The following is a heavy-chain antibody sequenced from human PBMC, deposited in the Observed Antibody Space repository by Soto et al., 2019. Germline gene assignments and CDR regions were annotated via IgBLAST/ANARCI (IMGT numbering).Heavy chain of an antibody. D-gene: IGHD3-9*01. CDR3: ALMTGYREDTYFDY. V-gene: IGHV1-8*01. Sequence: GASAKVSSKASGFTLSSYDINWLRQATGQGLEWMGWMNPNSGNTGYAQEFQGRVTMTRNTSISTAYMELSSLRSEDTAVYYCALMTGYREDTYFDYWGQGTLVTVSS. CDR2: MNPNSGNT. J-gene: IGHJ4*02. CDR1: GFTLSSYD.